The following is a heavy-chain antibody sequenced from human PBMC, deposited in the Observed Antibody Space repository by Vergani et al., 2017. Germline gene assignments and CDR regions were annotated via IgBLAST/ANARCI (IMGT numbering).Heavy chain of an antibody. Sequence: EVQLLESGGNLVQPGGSLRLSCAASGFTFTNFAMTWVRQAPGEGLGWVSGTSGSGGFTYYDDSVKGRFTISRDNSKNTMFLQMNNLRAKDTAVYYCAKVCGSTSCPYGGGAFDVWGHGTMVTVSS. CDR3: AKVCGSTSCPYGGGAFDV. J-gene: IGHJ3*01. CDR1: GFTFTNFA. D-gene: IGHD2-2*01. V-gene: IGHV3-23*01. CDR2: TSGSGGFT.